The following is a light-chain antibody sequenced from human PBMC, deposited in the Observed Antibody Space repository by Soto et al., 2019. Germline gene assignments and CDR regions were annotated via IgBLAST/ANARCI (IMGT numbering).Light chain of an antibody. J-gene: IGLJ1*01. CDR1: SSDVGGYNY. Sequence: LTQPASVSGSPGQSITISCTGTSSDVGGYNYVSWYQQHPGKAPKLMIYEVSNRPSGVSNRFSGSKSGNTASLTISGLQAEDEADYYCSSYKSSSNLVFGTGTKVTVL. CDR2: EVS. V-gene: IGLV2-14*01. CDR3: SSYKSSSNLV.